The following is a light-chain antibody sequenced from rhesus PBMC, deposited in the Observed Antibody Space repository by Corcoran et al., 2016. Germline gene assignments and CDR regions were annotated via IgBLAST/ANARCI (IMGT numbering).Light chain of an antibody. CDR2: GAS. CDR1: QTINNY. J-gene: IGKJ1*01. CDR3: QQYNDWWA. Sequence: EIVMTQSPATLSLSPGERATLSCRASQTINNYVAWYQQKPAQAPRPLLDGASSRATGIPDRFSGRGSGTDFILTISILEPEDVGIYYCQQYNDWWAFGQGTKVDIK. V-gene: IGKV3S9*01.